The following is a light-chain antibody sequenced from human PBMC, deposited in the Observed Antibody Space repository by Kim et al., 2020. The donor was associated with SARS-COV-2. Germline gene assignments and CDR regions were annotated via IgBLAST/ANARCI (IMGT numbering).Light chain of an antibody. V-gene: IGLV4-69*01. J-gene: IGLJ2*01. CDR2: LNSDGSQ. CDR1: SGHSVNA. CDR3: QTWGNGPWV. Sequence: ASVKLTCTLSSGHSVNANACHTQQPEKAHRCLMKLNSDGSQIKVDGSPGRFSGSCSGAERYPTISSLQSEDEADYCCQTWGNGPWVFGGGTKLSVL.